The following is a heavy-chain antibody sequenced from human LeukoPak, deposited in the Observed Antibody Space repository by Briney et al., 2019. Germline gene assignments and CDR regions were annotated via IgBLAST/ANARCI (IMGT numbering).Heavy chain of an antibody. D-gene: IGHD4-17*01. CDR2: INHSGST. V-gene: IGHV4-34*01. J-gene: IGHJ5*02. CDR3: ARDPKYGDYLNWFDP. Sequence: SETLSLTCAVYGGSFSGYYWSWIRQPPGEGLEWIGEINHSGSTKYNPSLKSRVTISVDTSKNQFSLKLRYVTAADTAVYYCARDPKYGDYLNWFDPWGQGTLVTVSS. CDR1: GGSFSGYY.